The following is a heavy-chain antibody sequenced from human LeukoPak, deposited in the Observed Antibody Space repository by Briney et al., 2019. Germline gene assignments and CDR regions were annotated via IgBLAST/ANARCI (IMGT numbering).Heavy chain of an antibody. CDR3: ARGGVRWFDP. V-gene: IGHV3-7*01. J-gene: IGHJ5*02. CDR1: GFILCIYC. CDR2: IKQGGSEK. Sequence: GVSVSLLCAASGFILCIYCMSWVRQAPGEGREGVGYIKQGGSEKYYVDAVKGRFTITRDNAKNSLYLQMNSLRAEDTAVYNCARGGVRWFDPWGQGTLVTVSS.